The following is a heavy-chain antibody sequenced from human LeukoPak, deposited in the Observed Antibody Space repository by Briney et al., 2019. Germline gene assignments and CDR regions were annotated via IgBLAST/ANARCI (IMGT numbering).Heavy chain of an antibody. CDR1: GGSISSYY. D-gene: IGHD3-10*01. CDR3: ARESMGLLVDY. Sequence: SETLSLTCTDSGGSISSYYWSWIRQPPGKGLEWIGYIYYSGSTNYNPSLKSRVTISVDTSKNQFSLKLSSVTAADTAVYYCARESMGLLVDYWGQGTLVTVSS. J-gene: IGHJ4*02. V-gene: IGHV4-59*01. CDR2: IYYSGST.